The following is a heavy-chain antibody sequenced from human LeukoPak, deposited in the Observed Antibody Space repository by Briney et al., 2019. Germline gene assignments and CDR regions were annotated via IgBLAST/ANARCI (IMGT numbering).Heavy chain of an antibody. Sequence: ASVKVSCKASGYTFTSYGISWVRQAPGQGLEWMGWISAYNGNTNYAQKLQGRGTMTTDTSTSTAYMELRSLRSDDTAVYYCARGGVYCSSTSCYRSWFDPWGQGTLVTVSS. V-gene: IGHV1-18*01. CDR3: ARGGVYCSSTSCYRSWFDP. CDR1: GYTFTSYG. J-gene: IGHJ5*02. D-gene: IGHD2-2*01. CDR2: ISAYNGNT.